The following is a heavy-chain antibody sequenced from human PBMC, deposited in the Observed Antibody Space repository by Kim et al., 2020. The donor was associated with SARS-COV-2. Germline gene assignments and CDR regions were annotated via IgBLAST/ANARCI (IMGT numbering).Heavy chain of an antibody. CDR1: GYTFTSYY. Sequence: ASVKVSCKASGYTFTSYYMHWVRQAPGQGLEWMGIINPSGGSTSYAQKFQGRVTMTRDTSTSTVYMELSSLRSEDTAVYYCARARPPMVTSIWFDPWGQGTLVTVSS. CDR2: INPSGGST. J-gene: IGHJ5*02. D-gene: IGHD5-18*01. V-gene: IGHV1-46*01. CDR3: ARARPPMVTSIWFDP.